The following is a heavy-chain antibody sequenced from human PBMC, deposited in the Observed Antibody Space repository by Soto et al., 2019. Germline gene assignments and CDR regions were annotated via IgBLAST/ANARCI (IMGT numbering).Heavy chain of an antibody. Sequence: QVQLVQSGAEVKSAGSSVKVSCKASGDTFNFYSINWVRQAPGLGLEWVGRVNPILSMSNYAQRFQGRVTMTADRSTGTACMELRSLRSEDTASYYCASKYGSGYRAFDSGGQGALVTVSS. D-gene: IGHD3-10*01. CDR1: GDTFNFYS. CDR3: ASKYGSGYRAFDS. V-gene: IGHV1-69*02. J-gene: IGHJ4*02. CDR2: VNPILSMS.